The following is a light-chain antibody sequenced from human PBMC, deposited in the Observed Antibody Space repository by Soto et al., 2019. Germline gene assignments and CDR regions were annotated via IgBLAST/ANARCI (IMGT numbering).Light chain of an antibody. CDR2: SDN. Sequence: QAVLRQPRSACGAPGQRVTISCTGSSSNIGAGYVVHWYQQLPGAAPKLLIFSDNNRPSGVPDRFSGSKSGTSASLAITGLRAEDEADYYCQSYDNNSDYVFGTGTKVTVL. J-gene: IGLJ1*01. CDR3: QSYDNNSDYV. V-gene: IGLV1-40*01. CDR1: SSNIGAGYV.